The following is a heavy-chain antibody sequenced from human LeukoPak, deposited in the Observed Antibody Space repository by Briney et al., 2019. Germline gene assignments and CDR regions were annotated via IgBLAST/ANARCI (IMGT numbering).Heavy chain of an antibody. Sequence: GRSLRLSCAASGFTFSSYAMSWVRQAPGKGLEWVSAISGSGGSTYYADSVKGRFTISRDNSKNTLYLQMNSLRAEDTAVYYCARSRYFDWLLSDDAFDIWGQGTMVTVSS. CDR3: ARSRYFDWLLSDDAFDI. CDR2: ISGSGGST. V-gene: IGHV3-23*01. J-gene: IGHJ3*02. CDR1: GFTFSSYA. D-gene: IGHD3-9*01.